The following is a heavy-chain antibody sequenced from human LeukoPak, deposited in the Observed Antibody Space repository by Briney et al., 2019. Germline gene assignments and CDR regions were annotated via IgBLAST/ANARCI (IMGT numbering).Heavy chain of an antibody. CDR1: GGSISSSSYN. CDR2: LYYNGTT. D-gene: IGHD3-16*01. CDR3: ARQNYDYVWGSSFYYYMDV. Sequence: SETLSLTCTVSGGSISSSSYNWGWIRQPPGKGLEWIGTLYYNGTTHYSVSLKSRVTISVDTSKNQFSMRLTSVTAADTAVYYCARQNYDYVWGSSFYYYMDVWGKGTTVTISS. J-gene: IGHJ6*03. V-gene: IGHV4-39*01.